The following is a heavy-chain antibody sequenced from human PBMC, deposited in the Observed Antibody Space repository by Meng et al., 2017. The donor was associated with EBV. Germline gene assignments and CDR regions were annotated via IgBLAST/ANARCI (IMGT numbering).Heavy chain of an antibody. D-gene: IGHD3-10*01. Sequence: QVPLGRCWAGLKNPGSAVKVSCKTSGGPFRYYAISWVRQAPGQGLEWLGGFLPRLGAPNYAQKFHGRVKITADESTSTHYMDLSSLRSEDTAIYYCASESGRGYTPDYWGQGTLVTVSS. V-gene: IGHV1-69*01. J-gene: IGHJ4*02. CDR1: GGPFRYYA. CDR2: FLPRLGAP. CDR3: ASESGRGYTPDY.